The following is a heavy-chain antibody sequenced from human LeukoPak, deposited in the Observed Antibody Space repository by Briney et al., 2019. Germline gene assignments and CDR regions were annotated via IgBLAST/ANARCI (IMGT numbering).Heavy chain of an antibody. CDR2: IYPGDSDT. V-gene: IGHV5-51*01. CDR1: GYSFTSYW. Sequence: GESLKISCKGSGYSFTSYWIGWVRQMPGKGLEWMGIIYPGDSDTRYSPSFQGQVTISADKSISTAYLQWSSLKASDTAMYYCARQQVYGITAAGPAISYYYYYMDVWGKGTTVTVSS. CDR3: ARQQVYGITAAGPAISYYYYYMDV. J-gene: IGHJ6*03. D-gene: IGHD6-13*01.